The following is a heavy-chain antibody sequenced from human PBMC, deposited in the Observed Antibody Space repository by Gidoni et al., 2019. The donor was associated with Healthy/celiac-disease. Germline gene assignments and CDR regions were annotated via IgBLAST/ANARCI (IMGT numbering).Heavy chain of an antibody. D-gene: IGHD1-1*01. CDR2: ISSSSSYT. CDR1: GFPSRPYY. Sequence: QVQLVESGGGLVKPGGSLSLSCAAFGFPSRPYYMSWIRQAPGKGLEWVSYISSSSSYTNYADSVKGRFTISRDNAKNSLYLQMNSLRAEDTAVYYCARELPTGTTRDSWFDPWGQGTLVTVSS. V-gene: IGHV3-11*05. J-gene: IGHJ5*02. CDR3: ARELPTGTTRDSWFDP.